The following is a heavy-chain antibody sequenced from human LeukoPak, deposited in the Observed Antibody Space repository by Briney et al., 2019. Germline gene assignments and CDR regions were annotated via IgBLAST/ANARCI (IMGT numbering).Heavy chain of an antibody. J-gene: IGHJ3*02. CDR3: AKNRWAARIIIDAFDI. Sequence: GGSLRLSCAASGFTFSNVWMSWVRQAPGKGLEWVSSISGNGGSTYYAVSVQGRFTISRDNSKNTLYLQMNSLKVEDTAVYYCAKNRWAARIIIDAFDIWGQGTMVTVSS. D-gene: IGHD6-6*01. V-gene: IGHV3-23*01. CDR2: ISGNGGST. CDR1: GFTFSNVW.